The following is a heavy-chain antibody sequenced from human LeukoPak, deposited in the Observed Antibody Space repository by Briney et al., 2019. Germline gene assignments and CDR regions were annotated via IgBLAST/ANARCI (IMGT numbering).Heavy chain of an antibody. CDR2: ISNSGDT. V-gene: IGHV4-38-2*01. Sequence: SDTLSLTCAVSGYSISSGYYWGWIRQPPGEGLEWIGAISNSGDTYYKPSLKSRLIISLDTFKNHFYLRLISVTAADTAVYYCARAPGSGWSDWGRGTLVTVSS. D-gene: IGHD6-19*01. CDR1: GYSISSGYY. J-gene: IGHJ4*02. CDR3: ARAPGSGWSD.